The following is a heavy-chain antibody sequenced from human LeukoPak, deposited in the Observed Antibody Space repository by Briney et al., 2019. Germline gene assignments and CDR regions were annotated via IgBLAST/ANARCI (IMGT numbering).Heavy chain of an antibody. CDR3: ARRPNDYCSSDYDY. J-gene: IGHJ4*02. CDR1: SDSMSSSTFY. CDR2: IYYSGTT. D-gene: IGHD4-17*01. Sequence: SETLSLICTVSSDSMSSSTFYWDWIRQSPGKGLEWIGSIYYSGTTHYNPSLKSRLTMSVDTSKNQFSLQLRSVTAADTAVYYCARRPNDYCSSDYDYWGQGTLVTVSS. V-gene: IGHV4-39*01.